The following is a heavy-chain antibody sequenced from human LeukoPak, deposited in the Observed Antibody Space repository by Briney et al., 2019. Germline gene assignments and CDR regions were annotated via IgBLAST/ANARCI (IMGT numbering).Heavy chain of an antibody. D-gene: IGHD6-19*01. CDR3: TKLGSSSACSPPNYYNYSTDV. J-gene: IGHJ6*03. Sequence: GGSLRLSCAASGFTFSSYDMHWVRQATGKGLEWVSAIGTAGDTYYSGFVKGRFTISRENAKDSLYLQINSLRAGDTADDYLTKLGSSSACSPPNYYNYSTDVWGKGTTITISS. V-gene: IGHV3-13*01. CDR2: IGTAGDT. CDR1: GFTFSSYD.